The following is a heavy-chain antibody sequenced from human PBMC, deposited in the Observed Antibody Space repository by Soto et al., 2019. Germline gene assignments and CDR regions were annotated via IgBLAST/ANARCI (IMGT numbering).Heavy chain of an antibody. CDR2: IKQDGSEK. D-gene: IGHD4-17*01. CDR3: MTTVTTFGC. Sequence: EVQLVESGGGLVQPGGSLRLSCTASGFTLSNYWMNWVRQAPEKGLEWVANIKQDGSEKNYVDSVKGRFTISRDNAKNALSLQMDSLRADDTAMYYCMTTVTTFGCWGQGTLVTVSS. CDR1: GFTLSNYW. J-gene: IGHJ4*02. V-gene: IGHV3-7*05.